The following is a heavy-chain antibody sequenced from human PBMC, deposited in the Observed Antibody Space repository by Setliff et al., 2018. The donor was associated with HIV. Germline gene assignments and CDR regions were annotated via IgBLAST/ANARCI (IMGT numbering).Heavy chain of an antibody. CDR3: ARGGVKNGYFDY. CDR2: MNPKSGNT. CDR1: GYTFTSYD. J-gene: IGHJ4*02. D-gene: IGHD1-1*01. Sequence: GASVKVSCKASGYTFTSYDINWVRQATGQGLEWMGWMNPKSGNTGYAQKFQGRITMTRDTSISTAYMELSSLKSEDTAVYYCARGGVKNGYFDYWGQGTLVASPQ. V-gene: IGHV1-8*01.